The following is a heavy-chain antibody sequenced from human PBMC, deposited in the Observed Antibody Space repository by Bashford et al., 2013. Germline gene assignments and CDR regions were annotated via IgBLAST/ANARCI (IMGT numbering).Heavy chain of an antibody. Sequence: SETLSLTCTVPGGSMNSYSWSWIRQPAGKGLEWVGRIYTSGRTIYNPSLKSRVTMSVDTSNNEFSLRVSSVTAADTAMYYCASESLNYNNSPPNTYFDSWGQGTLVTVSS. J-gene: IGHJ4*02. CDR1: GGSMNSYS. D-gene: IGHD1-1*01. CDR2: IYTSGRT. V-gene: IGHV4-4*07. CDR3: ASESLNYNNSPPNTYFDS.